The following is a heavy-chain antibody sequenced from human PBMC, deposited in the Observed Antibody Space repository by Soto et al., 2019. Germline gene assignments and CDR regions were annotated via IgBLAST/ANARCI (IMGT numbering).Heavy chain of an antibody. CDR3: AKEADCSGGSCYSLVGPCDGMDV. CDR1: GFTFSSYC. J-gene: IGHJ6*04. CDR2: ILYDGSNK. D-gene: IGHD2-15*01. V-gene: IGHV3-30*18. Sequence: QVQLVESGGGVVQPGRSLRLSCAASGFTFSSYCMHWVRQAPGKGLDWVAVILYDGSNKYYADSVKGRFTIYRDNTKNTLYLQMNSVSAEDKAVYYCAKEADCSGGSCYSLVGPCDGMDVWGKGTTVTVSS.